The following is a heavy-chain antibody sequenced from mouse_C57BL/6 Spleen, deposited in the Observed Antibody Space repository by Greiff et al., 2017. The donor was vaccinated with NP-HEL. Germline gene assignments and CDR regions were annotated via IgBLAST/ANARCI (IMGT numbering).Heavy chain of an antibody. D-gene: IGHD2-1*01. CDR2: IDPSDSYT. CDR3: ARGYGNYEGYAMDY. J-gene: IGHJ4*01. Sequence: VQLQQPGAELVMPGASVKLSCKASGYTFTSYWMHWVKQRPGQGLEWIGEIDPSDSYTNYNQKFKGKSTLTVDKSSSTAYMQLSSLTSEDSAVYYCARGYGNYEGYAMDYWGQGTSVTVSS. CDR1: GYTFTSYW. V-gene: IGHV1-69*01.